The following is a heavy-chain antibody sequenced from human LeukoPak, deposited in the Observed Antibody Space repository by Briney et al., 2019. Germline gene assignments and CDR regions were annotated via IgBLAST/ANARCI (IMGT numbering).Heavy chain of an antibody. CDR3: ARGAGWYNY. D-gene: IGHD6-19*01. V-gene: IGHV4-59*01. CDR1: GDSISSYY. J-gene: IGHJ4*02. Sequence: SEALSLTCTVSGDSISSYYWSWIRQPPGKGLEWIGFINYSGSTTYNPSLKNRVTISGDTSKNQFSLKVNSVTAADTAVYYCARGAGWYNYWGQGTLVTVSS. CDR2: INYSGST.